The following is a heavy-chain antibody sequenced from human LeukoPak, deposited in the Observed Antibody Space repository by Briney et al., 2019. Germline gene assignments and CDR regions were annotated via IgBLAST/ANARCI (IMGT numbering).Heavy chain of an antibody. CDR1: GGSISSYY. CDR3: ARGLVGTTGEQNWFDP. D-gene: IGHD1-26*01. Sequence: PSETLSLTCTVSGGSISSYYWSWIRQPPGKGLEWIGYIYYSGSTDYNPSLKSRVTISVDNSKKQFSLKLSSVTAADTAVYYCARGLVGTTGEQNWFDPWGQGTLVTVSS. J-gene: IGHJ5*02. CDR2: IYYSGST. V-gene: IGHV4-59*12.